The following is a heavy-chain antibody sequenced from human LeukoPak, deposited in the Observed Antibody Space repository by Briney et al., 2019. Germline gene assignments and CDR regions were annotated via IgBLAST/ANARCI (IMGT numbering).Heavy chain of an antibody. V-gene: IGHV4-31*03. J-gene: IGHJ4*02. CDR3: ARGGPLVRGIIITNYFDY. Sequence: PSETLSLTRTVSGDSISSGGYYWSWIRQHPGKGLEWIGYIYFTGSTYSNPSLRSRVTISVDTPKNQFSLKLSSVTAADTAVYYCARGGPLVRGIIITNYFDYWGQGTLVTVSS. D-gene: IGHD3-10*01. CDR2: IYFTGST. CDR1: GDSISSGGYY.